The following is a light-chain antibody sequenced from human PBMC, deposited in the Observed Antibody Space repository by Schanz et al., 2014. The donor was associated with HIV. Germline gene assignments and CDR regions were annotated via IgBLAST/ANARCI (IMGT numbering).Light chain of an antibody. CDR2: AAS. Sequence: DIQMTQSPPTLSASVGDRVTITCRASQGIRYDLGWYQQKPGKAPKLLIYAASTLQSGVPSRFSGSGSGTDFTLTISTLQPEDFATYYCQQSYSTPFTFGPGTKVDIK. J-gene: IGKJ3*01. V-gene: IGKV1-17*01. CDR3: QQSYSTPFT. CDR1: QGIRYD.